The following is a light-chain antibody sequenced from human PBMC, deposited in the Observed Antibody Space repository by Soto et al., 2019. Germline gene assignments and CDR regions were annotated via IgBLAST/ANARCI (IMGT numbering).Light chain of an antibody. CDR1: QSISTS. J-gene: IGKJ4*01. Sequence: DIQMTQSPSSLSASVGDRVTITCRASQSISTSLNWYQHKPGKAPKVLIFGASGLQSGVPSRFSGSGSGTDLTLTISSLQPEDFATYYCQQSYSAPLTFGGGTKVDIK. V-gene: IGKV1-39*01. CDR3: QQSYSAPLT. CDR2: GAS.